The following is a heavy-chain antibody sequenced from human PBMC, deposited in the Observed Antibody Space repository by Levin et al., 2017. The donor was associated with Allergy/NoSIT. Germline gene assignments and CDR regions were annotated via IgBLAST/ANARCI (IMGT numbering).Heavy chain of an antibody. CDR1: DRSFSSYS. V-gene: IGHV4-34*01. J-gene: IGHJ4*02. Sequence: PSETLSLTCAVYDRSFSSYSWTWIRQSPGKGLEWIGEIDDSGRANYNPSLQSRVTISVDTSKKQFSLMLSSVTAADTAVYYCARGRLFCSGGSCYWSHYFDYWGQGTLVTVSS. CDR2: IDDSGRA. D-gene: IGHD2-15*01. CDR3: ARGRLFCSGGSCYWSHYFDY.